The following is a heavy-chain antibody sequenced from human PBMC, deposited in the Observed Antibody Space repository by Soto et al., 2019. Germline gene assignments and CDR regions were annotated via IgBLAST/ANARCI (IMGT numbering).Heavy chain of an antibody. D-gene: IGHD3-10*01. CDR2: ISSSSDTI. J-gene: IGHJ5*02. Sequence: EVQLVESGGDLAQPGGSLRLSCVASGFSFSAHSMNWVRQAPGEGLEWVSYISSSSDTIFYADSVKGRFTISRDNAKNSLYLQMHSLRAEDTAVYYCARDGITLIRGVPLRWFDPWGPGTLVTVSS. CDR3: ARDGITLIRGVPLRWFDP. CDR1: GFSFSAHS. V-gene: IGHV3-48*01.